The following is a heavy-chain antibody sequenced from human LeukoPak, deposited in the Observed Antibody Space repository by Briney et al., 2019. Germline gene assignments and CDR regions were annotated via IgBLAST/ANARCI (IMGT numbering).Heavy chain of an antibody. CDR2: ISSSSSYI. V-gene: IGHV3-21*01. D-gene: IGHD3-3*01. J-gene: IGHJ4*02. CDR1: GFSFNTYT. Sequence: PGGSLRLSCAASGFSFNTYTMNWVRQAPGKGLEWVSSISSSSSYIYYADSVKGRFTISRDNAKNSLYLQMNSLRAEDTAVYYCARCYDFWSSYYNGGVDLDYWGQGTLVTVSS. CDR3: ARCYDFWSSYYNGGVDLDY.